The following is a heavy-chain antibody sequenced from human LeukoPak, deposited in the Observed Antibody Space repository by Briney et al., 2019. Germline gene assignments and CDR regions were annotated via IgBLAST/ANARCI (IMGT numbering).Heavy chain of an antibody. J-gene: IGHJ4*02. Sequence: GGSLRLSCAASGFAFSDYGMHWVRQAPGKGPEWVAVISYDGSNKYYADSVKGRFTISRDNSKNTGYLQMNSLRGDDTAVYYCAKSTGYSSGWFDYWGQGTLVTVSS. CDR3: AKSTGYSSGWFDY. CDR2: ISYDGSNK. V-gene: IGHV3-30*18. D-gene: IGHD6-19*01. CDR1: GFAFSDYG.